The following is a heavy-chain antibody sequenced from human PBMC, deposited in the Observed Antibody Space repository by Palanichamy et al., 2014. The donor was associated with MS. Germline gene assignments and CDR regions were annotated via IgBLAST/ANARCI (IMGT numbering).Heavy chain of an antibody. CDR3: AKDWGLNS. J-gene: IGHJ4*02. CDR1: GFTFTRCA. D-gene: IGHD3-16*01. CDR2: ISGTGDTT. Sequence: EVQLLESGGALVQPGGSLRLSCAASGFTFTRCAMTWVRQAPGKGLEWVSGISGTGDTTPYADSVKGRFTISRDNSKNTVYLQMNGLRAEDTAVCYCAKDWGLNSWGQGTLVTVSS. V-gene: IGHV3-23*01.